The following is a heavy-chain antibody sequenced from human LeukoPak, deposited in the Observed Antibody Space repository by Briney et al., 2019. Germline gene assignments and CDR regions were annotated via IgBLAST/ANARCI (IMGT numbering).Heavy chain of an antibody. Sequence: SVKVSCKASGGTFSSYAISWVRQAPGQGLGWMGRIIPILGIANYAQKFQGRVTITADKSTSTAYMELSSLRSEDTAVYYCASTLLLWFGELFGYFDYWGQGTLVTVSS. CDR1: GGTFSSYA. J-gene: IGHJ4*02. D-gene: IGHD3-10*01. CDR3: ASTLLLWFGELFGYFDY. CDR2: IIPILGIA. V-gene: IGHV1-69*04.